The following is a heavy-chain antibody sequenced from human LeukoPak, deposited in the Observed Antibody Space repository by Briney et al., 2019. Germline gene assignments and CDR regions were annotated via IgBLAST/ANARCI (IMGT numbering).Heavy chain of an antibody. CDR2: ISGSGGST. Sequence: GGSLRLSCAASGFTFSSYAMTWVRQTPGKGLEWVSAISGSGGSTYYADSVKGRFTISRDNSKNTLYLQMNSLRAEDTAVYYCARVSSGSYFGYYYYYMDVWGKGTTVTVSS. J-gene: IGHJ6*03. CDR3: ARVSSGSYFGYYYYYMDV. V-gene: IGHV3-23*01. CDR1: GFTFSSYA. D-gene: IGHD1-26*01.